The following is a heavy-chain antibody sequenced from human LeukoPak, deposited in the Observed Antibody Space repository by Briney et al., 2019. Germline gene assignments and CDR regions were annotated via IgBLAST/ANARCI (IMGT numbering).Heavy chain of an antibody. CDR1: GFTFSSYS. D-gene: IGHD2-2*01. Sequence: GGSLRLSCVASGFTFSSYSVNWVRQAPGKGLEWVSSISSSSSYIYYADSVKGRFTISRDNAKNSLYLQMNSLRAEDTAVYYCARSIVVVPAAMGASSGYGMDVWGQGTTVTVSS. J-gene: IGHJ6*02. CDR2: ISSSSSYI. V-gene: IGHV3-21*01. CDR3: ARSIVVVPAAMGASSGYGMDV.